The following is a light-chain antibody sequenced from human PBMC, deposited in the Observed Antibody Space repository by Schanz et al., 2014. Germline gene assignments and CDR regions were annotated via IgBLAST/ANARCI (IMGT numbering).Light chain of an antibody. Sequence: DIVMTQSPDSLAVSLGERATINCRSSQSVFHRSNNKNYLTWYQHKPGQPPKLIIYWASTRESGVPDRYSGRESVTDFTLTISSLQAEDVAGYYCQQYYVLPLTFGGGTKVEI. J-gene: IGKJ4*01. CDR1: QSVFHRSNNKNY. CDR2: WAS. CDR3: QQYYVLPLT. V-gene: IGKV4-1*01.